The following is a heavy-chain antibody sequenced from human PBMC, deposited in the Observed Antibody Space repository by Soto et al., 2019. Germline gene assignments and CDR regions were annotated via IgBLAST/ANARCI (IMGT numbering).Heavy chain of an antibody. D-gene: IGHD3-3*01. V-gene: IGHV4-31*03. CDR2: IYYSGST. J-gene: IGHJ4*02. Sequence: SETLSLTCTVSGGSISSGGYYWSWIRQHPGKGLEWIGYIYYSGSTYYNPSLKSRVTISVDTSKNQFSLKLSSVTAADTAVYYCARAKNYDFWSGFQYYFDYWGQGTLVTVSS. CDR3: ARAKNYDFWSGFQYYFDY. CDR1: GGSISSGGYY.